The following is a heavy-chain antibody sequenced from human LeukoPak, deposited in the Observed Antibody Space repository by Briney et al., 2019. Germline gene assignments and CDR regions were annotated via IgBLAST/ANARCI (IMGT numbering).Heavy chain of an antibody. CDR2: ISAYNGNT. CDR3: ARDSTIFGVVIAYFDY. CDR1: GYTFTSYG. D-gene: IGHD3-3*01. Sequence: ASVKVSCKVSGYTFTSYGISWVRQAPGQGLEWMGWISAYNGNTNYAQKLQGRVTMTTDTSTSTAYMELRSLRSDDTAVYYCARDSTIFGVVIAYFDYWGQGTLVTVSS. V-gene: IGHV1-18*01. J-gene: IGHJ4*02.